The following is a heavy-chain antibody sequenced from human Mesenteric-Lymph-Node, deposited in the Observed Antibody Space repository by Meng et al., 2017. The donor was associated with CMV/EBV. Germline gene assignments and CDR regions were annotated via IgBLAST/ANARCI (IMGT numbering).Heavy chain of an antibody. CDR1: GFTFSNYA. Sequence: GGSLRLSCAASGFTFSNYAMSWVRQAPGKGLEWLSAIYGGGSSTYYADSVKGRFTISRDNSQNTLYLQMNSLRAEDTAVYYCARDRISGSSTSCYDYWGQGTLVTVSS. CDR2: IYGGGSST. J-gene: IGHJ4*02. V-gene: IGHV3-23*03. CDR3: ARDRISGSSTSCYDY. D-gene: IGHD2-2*01.